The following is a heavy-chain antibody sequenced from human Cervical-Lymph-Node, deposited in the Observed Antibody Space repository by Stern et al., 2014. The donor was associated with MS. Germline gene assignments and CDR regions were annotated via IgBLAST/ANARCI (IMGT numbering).Heavy chain of an antibody. J-gene: IGHJ6*02. V-gene: IGHV3-33*01. CDR3: ARDSRDYLNYYGLDV. D-gene: IGHD4-17*01. CDR2: LWYEENKT. CDR1: GFTFSYYG. Sequence: QVQLVESGGGVVQPGRSLRLACATSGFTFSYYGMAWVPPDSGKGLEWGALLWYEENKTYYTDSVKGRFTISRDTSKNTLYLQMDNLRAEDTAVYYCARDSRDYLNYYGLDVWGQGTTVTVS.